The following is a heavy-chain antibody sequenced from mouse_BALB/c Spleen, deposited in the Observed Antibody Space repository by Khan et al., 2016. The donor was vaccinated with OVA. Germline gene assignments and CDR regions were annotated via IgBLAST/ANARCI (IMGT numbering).Heavy chain of an antibody. Sequence: EVQLQESGPGLVKPSQSLSLTCTVTGYSITSGYGWNWIRQFPGNKLEWMGYISYSGSTNYNPSLKSRISITRDTSTNQFFLQLTSVTTADTATGYGARTTGRKYWGQGTTLTVSS. CDR1: GYSITSGYG. J-gene: IGHJ2*01. D-gene: IGHD4-1*01. CDR3: ARTTGRKY. CDR2: ISYSGST. V-gene: IGHV3-2*02.